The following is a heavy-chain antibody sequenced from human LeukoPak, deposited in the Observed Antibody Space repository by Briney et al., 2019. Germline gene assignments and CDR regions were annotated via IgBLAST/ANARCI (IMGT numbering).Heavy chain of an antibody. CDR3: ARVGDYDFWSGSPALLDY. Sequence: SETLSLTCTVSGGSISSYYWSWIRQPPGKGLEWIGYIYYSGSTNYNPSLKSRVTISVDTSKNQFSLKLSSVTAADTAVYYCARVGDYDFWSGSPALLDYWGQGTLVTVSS. CDR2: IYYSGST. D-gene: IGHD3-3*01. CDR1: GGSISSYY. V-gene: IGHV4-59*01. J-gene: IGHJ4*02.